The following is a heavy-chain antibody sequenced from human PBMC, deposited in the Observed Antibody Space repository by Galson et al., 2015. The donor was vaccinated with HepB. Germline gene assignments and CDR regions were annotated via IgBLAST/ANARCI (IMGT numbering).Heavy chain of an antibody. CDR3: GKDPVRASYRPYGMDV. D-gene: IGHD5-18*01. J-gene: IGHJ6*02. CDR1: GFTFGSYA. V-gene: IGHV3-23*01. CDR2: ISGRGGNT. Sequence: SLRLSCAASGFTFGSYAMSWVRQAPGKGLEWVSGISGRGGNTYYADSVKGRFTISRDNSKKMLYLQMNSLRGEDTALYYCGKDPVRASYRPYGMDVWGQGTTVTVSS.